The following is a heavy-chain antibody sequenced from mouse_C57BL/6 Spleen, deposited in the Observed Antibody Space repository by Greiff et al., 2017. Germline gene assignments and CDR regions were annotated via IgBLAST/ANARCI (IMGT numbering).Heavy chain of an antibody. J-gene: IGHJ1*03. D-gene: IGHD1-1*01. CDR2: FYPGSGSI. CDR3: ARHEAAHYGSSPSRYFDV. V-gene: IGHV1-62-2*01. CDR1: GYTFTEYT. Sequence: VQLQQSGAELVKPGASVKLSCKASGYTFTEYTIHWVKQRSGQGLEWIGWFYPGSGSIKYNEKFKDKDTLTADKSSSTVYMELSRLTSEDSAVYFCARHEAAHYGSSPSRYFDVWGTGTTVTVSS.